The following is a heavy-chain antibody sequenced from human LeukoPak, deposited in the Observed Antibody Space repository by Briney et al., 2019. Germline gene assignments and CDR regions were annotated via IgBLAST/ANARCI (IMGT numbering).Heavy chain of an antibody. CDR2: INHSGST. CDR1: GGSFSGYY. J-gene: IGHJ4*02. V-gene: IGHV4-34*01. CDR3: VRLSDFWSGFDY. D-gene: IGHD3-3*01. Sequence: SETLSLTCAVYGGSFSGYYWSWIRQPPGKGLEWIGEINHSGSTNYNPSLKSRVTISVDTSKNQFSLKLSSVTAADTAVYYCVRLSDFWSGFDYWGQGTLVTVSS.